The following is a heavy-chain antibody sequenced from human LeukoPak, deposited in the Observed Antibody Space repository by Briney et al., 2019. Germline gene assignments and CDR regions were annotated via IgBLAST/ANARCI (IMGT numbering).Heavy chain of an antibody. D-gene: IGHD1-14*01. CDR1: GFSFSDYD. V-gene: IGHV3-48*03. CDR2: ISSSGRTT. Sequence: GGSLRLSCAASGFSFSDYDMRWVRQAPGKGLEWVSYISSSGRTTYYADSVKGRFTISGDNAKSSLYLQMNSLRAEDMAVYYCATTAWHAFQIWGQGTMVTVSS. J-gene: IGHJ3*02. CDR3: ATTAWHAFQI.